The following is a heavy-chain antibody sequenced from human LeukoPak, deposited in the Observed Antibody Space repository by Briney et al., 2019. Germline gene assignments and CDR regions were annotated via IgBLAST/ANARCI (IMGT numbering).Heavy chain of an antibody. Sequence: SETLSLTCSVSGGSISGYYWTWIRQPAGKGLEWIGRVYTSGSTHYNPSLNTRLTMSVDTSKNQFSLKLSSVTAADTAVYYCARLITGTTTAFDIWGQGTMVTVSS. CDR1: GGSISGYY. CDR3: ARLITGTTTAFDI. J-gene: IGHJ3*02. CDR2: VYTSGST. D-gene: IGHD1-7*01. V-gene: IGHV4-4*07.